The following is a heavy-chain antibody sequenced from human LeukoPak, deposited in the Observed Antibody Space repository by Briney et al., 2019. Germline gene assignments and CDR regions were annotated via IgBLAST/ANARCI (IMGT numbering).Heavy chain of an antibody. CDR2: IIPIFGTA. CDR1: GGTFSSYA. Sequence: ASVKVSCKASGGTFSSYAISWVRQAPGQGLEWMGGIIPIFGTANYAQKFQGRVTITADESTSTAYMELSSLRSEDTAVYYCASGGGGAYYFDYWGQGTLVTVSS. D-gene: IGHD3-16*01. CDR3: ASGGGGAYYFDY. J-gene: IGHJ4*02. V-gene: IGHV1-69*13.